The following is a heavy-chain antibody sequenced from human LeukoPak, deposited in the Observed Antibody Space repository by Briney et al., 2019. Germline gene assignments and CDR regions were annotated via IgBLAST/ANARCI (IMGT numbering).Heavy chain of an antibody. V-gene: IGHV4-4*07. J-gene: IGHJ4*02. Sequence: KPSETLSLTCTVSGGSISSYYWSWIRQPAGKGLEWIGRIYTSGSANYNPSLKSRVTMSVDTSKNQFSLKLSSVTAADTAVYYCARHGAGYSSSWYSYWGQGTLVTVSS. CDR2: IYTSGSA. D-gene: IGHD6-13*01. CDR1: GGSISSYY. CDR3: ARHGAGYSSSWYSY.